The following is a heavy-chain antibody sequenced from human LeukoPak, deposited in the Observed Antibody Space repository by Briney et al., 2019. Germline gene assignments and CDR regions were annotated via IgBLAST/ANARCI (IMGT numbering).Heavy chain of an antibody. CDR1: GGTFSSYA. CDR2: IIPIFGTA. V-gene: IGHV1-69*05. J-gene: IGHJ4*02. D-gene: IGHD6-13*01. CDR3: AREIAAAAIDY. Sequence: SVKVSCKASGGTFSSYAISWVRQAPGQGLEWMGGIIPIFGTANYAQKFQGRVTITRNTSISTAYMELSSLRSEDTAVYYCAREIAAAAIDYWGQGTLVTVSS.